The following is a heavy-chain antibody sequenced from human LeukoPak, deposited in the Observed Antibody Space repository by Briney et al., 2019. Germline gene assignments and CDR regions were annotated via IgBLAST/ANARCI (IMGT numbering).Heavy chain of an antibody. D-gene: IGHD6-19*01. CDR3: ARQWLVRRAFDI. V-gene: IGHV3-66*04. Sequence: PGGSLRLSCAASGFTVSTNYMSWVRQAPGKGLEWVSIIYSGGGTYYADSVKGRFTTSRDNSKNTMYVQMNTLRAEDTAVYYCARQWLVRRAFDIWGQGTMVTVSS. CDR1: GFTVSTNY. J-gene: IGHJ3*02. CDR2: IYSGGGT.